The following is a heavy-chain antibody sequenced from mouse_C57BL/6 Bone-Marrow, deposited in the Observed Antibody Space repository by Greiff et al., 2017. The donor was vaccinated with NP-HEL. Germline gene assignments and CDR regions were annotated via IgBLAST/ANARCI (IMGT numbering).Heavy chain of an antibody. J-gene: IGHJ2*01. CDR3: ARLIKKNYFDY. CDR1: GYTFTSYW. D-gene: IGHD2-4*01. CDR2: IDPSDSYT. V-gene: IGHV1-50*01. Sequence: QVQLQQPGAELVKPGASVKLSCKASGYTFTSYWMQWVKQRPGQGLEWIGEIDPSDSYTNYNPKFKGKATLTVDTSSSTAYMQLSSLTSEDYAVYNYARLIKKNYFDYWGQGTTLTVSS.